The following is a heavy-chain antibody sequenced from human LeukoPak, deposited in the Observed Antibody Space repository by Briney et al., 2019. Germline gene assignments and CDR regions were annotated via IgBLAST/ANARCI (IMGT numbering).Heavy chain of an antibody. CDR1: GGSISSYY. D-gene: IGHD4-17*01. CDR3: ARAHGYGDYYWFAP. Sequence: SETLSLTCTVSGGSISSYYWSWIRQPPGKGLEWIGYIYYSGSTNYNPSLKSRVTISVDTSKNQFSLKLSSVTAADSAVYYCARAHGYGDYYWFAPWGQGTLVTVSS. V-gene: IGHV4-59*01. CDR2: IYYSGST. J-gene: IGHJ5*02.